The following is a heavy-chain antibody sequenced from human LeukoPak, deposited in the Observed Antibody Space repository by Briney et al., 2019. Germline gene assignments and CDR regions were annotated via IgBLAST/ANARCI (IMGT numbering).Heavy chain of an antibody. V-gene: IGHV3-23*01. CDR2: ISGSGGST. CDR3: AKDYYYGSGSYYTEFDY. Sequence: PGGSLRLSCAASGFTFSRYAMSWVRQAPGKGLEWVSAISGSGGSTHYADSVKGRFTISRDNSKNTLYLQTNSLRAEDTAVYYCAKDYYYGSGSYYTEFDYWGQGTLVTVSS. CDR1: GFTFSRYA. D-gene: IGHD3-10*01. J-gene: IGHJ4*02.